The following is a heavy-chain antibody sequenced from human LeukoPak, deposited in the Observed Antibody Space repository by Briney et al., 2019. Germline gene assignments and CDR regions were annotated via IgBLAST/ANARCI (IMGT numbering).Heavy chain of an antibody. V-gene: IGHV3-7*01. CDR1: GFTFSSYW. Sequence: GGSLRLSCAASGFTFSSYWMSWVRQAPGEGLEWVANIRQDGSEKYYVDSVKGRFTIPRDNAMNSLYLQMNSLRAEDTAVYYCAREYDSSGYYHDAFDIWGQGTMVTVSS. J-gene: IGHJ3*02. D-gene: IGHD3-22*01. CDR2: IRQDGSEK. CDR3: AREYDSSGYYHDAFDI.